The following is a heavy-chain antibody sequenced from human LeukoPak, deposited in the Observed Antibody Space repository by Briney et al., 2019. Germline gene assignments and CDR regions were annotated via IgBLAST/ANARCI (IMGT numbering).Heavy chain of an antibody. V-gene: IGHV1-2*02. CDR1: GYTFTGYY. Sequence: ASVKVSCKASGYTFTGYYMHWVRQAPGQGLEWMGWINPNSDGANYAQKFQGRVTMTRDTSISTAYMELSRLRSDDTAVYYCARDHGYYDILTGYYPTYYFDYWGQGTLVTVSS. CDR2: INPNSDGA. J-gene: IGHJ4*02. D-gene: IGHD3-9*01. CDR3: ARDHGYYDILTGYYPTYYFDY.